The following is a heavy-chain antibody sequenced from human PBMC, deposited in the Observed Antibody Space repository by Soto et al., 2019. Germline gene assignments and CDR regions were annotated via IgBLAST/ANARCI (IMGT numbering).Heavy chain of an antibody. J-gene: IGHJ4*02. V-gene: IGHV1-3*01. CDR2: INAGNGNT. CDR3: ARDQGYCSGGSCYIGPNYFDY. Sequence: ASVKVSCKASGYTFTSYAMHWVRQAPGQRLEWMGWINAGNGNTKYSQRFQGRVTITRDTSASTAYMELSSLRSEDTAVYYCARDQGYCSGGSCYIGPNYFDYWGRGTLVTVSS. CDR1: GYTFTSYA. D-gene: IGHD2-15*01.